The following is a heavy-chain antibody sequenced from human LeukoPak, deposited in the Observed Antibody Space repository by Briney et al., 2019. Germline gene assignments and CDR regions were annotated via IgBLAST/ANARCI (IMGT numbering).Heavy chain of an antibody. V-gene: IGHV4-4*07. D-gene: IGHD3-3*01. CDR2: IYTSGST. CDR1: GGSISSYY. Sequence: SETLSLTCTVSGGSISSYYWSWIRQPAGKGLEWIERIYTSGSTNYNPSLKSRVTMSVDTSKNQFSLKLSSVTAADTAVYYCASDRYDFWSGGEYYFDYWGQGTLVTVSS. CDR3: ASDRYDFWSGGEYYFDY. J-gene: IGHJ4*02.